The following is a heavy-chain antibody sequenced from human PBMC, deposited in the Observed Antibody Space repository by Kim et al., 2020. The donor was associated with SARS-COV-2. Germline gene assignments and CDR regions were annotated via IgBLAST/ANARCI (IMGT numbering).Heavy chain of an antibody. CDR2: IYPGDSDT. CDR1: GYSFTSYW. CDR3: ARLELHYDILTGYYKYYYYGMDV. V-gene: IGHV5-51*01. J-gene: IGHJ6*02. Sequence: GESLKISCKGSGYSFTSYWIGWVRQMPGKGLEWMGIIYPGDSDTRYSPSFQGQVTISADKSISTAYLQWSSLKASDTAMYYCARLELHYDILTGYYKYYYYGMDVWGQGTTVTVSS. D-gene: IGHD3-9*01.